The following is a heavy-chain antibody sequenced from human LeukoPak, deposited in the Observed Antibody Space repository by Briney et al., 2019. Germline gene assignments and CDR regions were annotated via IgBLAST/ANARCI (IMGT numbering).Heavy chain of an antibody. CDR1: RYTFSSYD. J-gene: IGHJ4*02. D-gene: IGHD3-22*01. Sequence: ASVKVSCKASRYTFSSYDINWVREAAGQGLEWMGWMNPNTGRTGFAQKFQGRLTTTRDTSISTAYMELSSLRSEDTAVYYCARLSQTPDYYSSGGYYYLGYWGQGTPVTVSS. V-gene: IGHV1-8*01. CDR3: ARLSQTPDYYSSGGYYYLGY. CDR2: MNPNTGRT.